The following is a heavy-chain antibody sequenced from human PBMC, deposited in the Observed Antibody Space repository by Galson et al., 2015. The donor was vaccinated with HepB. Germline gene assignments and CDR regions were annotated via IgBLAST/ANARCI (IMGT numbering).Heavy chain of an antibody. CDR3: ARADSDISGYSVIYAFDM. V-gene: IGHV3-21*01. CDR1: GFAFSTYS. CDR2: ISSRSSHI. Sequence: SLRLSCAASGFAFSTYSMHWVRQAPGKGLEWVSSISSRSSHIYYAESVNGRFTISRDNAKNSLYLQVNSLRAEDTAVYYCARADSDISGYSVIYAFDMWGQGTMVTVSS. J-gene: IGHJ3*02. D-gene: IGHD3-22*01.